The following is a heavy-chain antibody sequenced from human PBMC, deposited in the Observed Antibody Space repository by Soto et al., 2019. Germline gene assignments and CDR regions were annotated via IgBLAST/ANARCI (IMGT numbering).Heavy chain of an antibody. CDR3: ARDSSGRHDY. Sequence: SETLSPTCTVSGGSVNSASYYWTWIRQPPGKGLEWIGYIYHSGTTNYNAALKSRVTISVDTFKNNFFLKVNSMTAADPAVYYCARDSSGRHDYWGQGTLVTVSS. CDR2: IYHSGTT. V-gene: IGHV4-61*03. CDR1: GGSVNSASYY. D-gene: IGHD3-22*01. J-gene: IGHJ4*02.